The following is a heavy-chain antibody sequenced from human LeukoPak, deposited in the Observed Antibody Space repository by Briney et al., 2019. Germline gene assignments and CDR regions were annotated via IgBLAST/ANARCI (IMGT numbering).Heavy chain of an antibody. CDR1: GGSFSGYY. CDR3: ARGGGAITH. Sequence: SETLSLTCAVYGGSFSGYYWSWIRQPPGKGLEWVGEINHSGSTNYNPSLKSRVTISVDTSKNQFSLKLSSVTAADTAVYYCARGGGAITHWGQGTLVTVSS. CDR2: INHSGST. D-gene: IGHD5-24*01. J-gene: IGHJ4*02. V-gene: IGHV4-34*01.